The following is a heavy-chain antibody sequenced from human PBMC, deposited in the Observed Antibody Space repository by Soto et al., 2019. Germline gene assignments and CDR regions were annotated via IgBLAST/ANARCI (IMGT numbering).Heavy chain of an antibody. D-gene: IGHD6-25*01. Sequence: SETLSLTCTVSGGSISSSSYYWGWIRQPPGKGLEWIGRIHYSGSTYYKPSLKSRVTIFVDTSKNQFSLKLSSVTAADTAVYYCARQGFGSGGFDYWGQGTLVTVSS. J-gene: IGHJ4*02. CDR1: GGSISSSSYY. CDR2: IHYSGST. CDR3: ARQGFGSGGFDY. V-gene: IGHV4-39*01.